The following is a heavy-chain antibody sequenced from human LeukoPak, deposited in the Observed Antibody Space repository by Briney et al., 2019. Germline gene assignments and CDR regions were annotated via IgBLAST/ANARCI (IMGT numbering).Heavy chain of an antibody. Sequence: SQTLSLTCTVSGGSIDTAGYFWSWIRQHPGKGLEWIGDIRYSVRTYYNPSLKSRVTISLDTSKNQFSLKLSSVTVADTAVYYCARAMGCRSTSCYLSNMDVWGPGTTVSVSS. CDR2: IRYSVRT. V-gene: IGHV4-31*03. D-gene: IGHD2-2*01. J-gene: IGHJ6*02. CDR1: GGSIDTAGYF. CDR3: ARAMGCRSTSCYLSNMDV.